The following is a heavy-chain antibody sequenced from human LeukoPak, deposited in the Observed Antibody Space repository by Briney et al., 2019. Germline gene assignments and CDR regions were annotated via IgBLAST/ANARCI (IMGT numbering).Heavy chain of an antibody. Sequence: SVKVSCKASGGTFSSYAISWVRQAPGQGLEWMGGIIPIFGTANYAQKFQGRVTITTDESTSTAYMELSSLRSEDTAVYYCGIGIAARPLDYWGQGTLVTVSS. CDR1: GGTFSSYA. D-gene: IGHD6-6*01. V-gene: IGHV1-69*05. J-gene: IGHJ4*02. CDR2: IIPIFGTA. CDR3: GIGIAARPLDY.